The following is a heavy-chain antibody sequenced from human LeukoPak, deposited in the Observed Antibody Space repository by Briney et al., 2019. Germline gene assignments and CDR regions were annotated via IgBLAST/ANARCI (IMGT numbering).Heavy chain of an antibody. V-gene: IGHV1-2*02. D-gene: IGHD3-22*01. CDR2: INPNSGGT. Sequence: ASVTVSCKASGGTFSSYAISWVRQAPGQGLEWMGWINPNSGGTNYAQKFQGRVTMTRDTSISTAYMELSRLRSDDTAVYYCARDERYDSSGYPFDYWGQGTLVTVSS. J-gene: IGHJ4*02. CDR3: ARDERYDSSGYPFDY. CDR1: GGTFSSYA.